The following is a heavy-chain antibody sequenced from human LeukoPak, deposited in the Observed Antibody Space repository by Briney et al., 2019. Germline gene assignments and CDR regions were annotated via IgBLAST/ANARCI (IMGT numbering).Heavy chain of an antibody. V-gene: IGHV5-51*01. CDR3: ARLLSLAGYIDY. D-gene: IGHD6-19*01. Sequence: GESPKISCKASGNSFTNYWVGWVRQMPGKGLEWMGIIYPDDSDTRYSPSFRGQVTISADRSISTAYLQWSSLKASDTAMYYCARLLSLAGYIDYWGQGTLVTVSS. CDR2: IYPDDSDT. J-gene: IGHJ4*02. CDR1: GNSFTNYW.